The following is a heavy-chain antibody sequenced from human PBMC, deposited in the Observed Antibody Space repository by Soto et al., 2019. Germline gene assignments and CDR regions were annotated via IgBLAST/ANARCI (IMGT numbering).Heavy chain of an antibody. D-gene: IGHD6-19*01. CDR1: GYSFTNYG. Sequence: QDQLVQSGGEVKKPGASVKVSCKASGYSFTNYGITWVRQAPGQGFEWMGWISAYNGDTNYAQKLQGRVTMTTDASTSTASLELRSLRSDDTALYYCARDRGVAPPVAGNTHYYYYMDVWGKGTTVTVSS. CDR2: ISAYNGDT. CDR3: ARDRGVAPPVAGNTHYYYYMDV. J-gene: IGHJ6*03. V-gene: IGHV1-18*01.